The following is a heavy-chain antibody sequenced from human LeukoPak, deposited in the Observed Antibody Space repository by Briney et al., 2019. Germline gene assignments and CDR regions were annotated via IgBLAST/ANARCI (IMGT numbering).Heavy chain of an antibody. CDR1: GGSFSVYY. CDR2: INHSGST. J-gene: IGHJ1*01. CDR3: ARGKRITMIVVVTQPFQH. Sequence: PSETLSLTCAVYGGSFSVYYWSWIRQPPGKGLEWIGEINHSGSTNYNPSLKSRVTISVDTSKNQFSLKLSSVTAADTAVYYCARGKRITMIVVVTQPFQHWGQGTLVTVSS. V-gene: IGHV4-34*01. D-gene: IGHD3-22*01.